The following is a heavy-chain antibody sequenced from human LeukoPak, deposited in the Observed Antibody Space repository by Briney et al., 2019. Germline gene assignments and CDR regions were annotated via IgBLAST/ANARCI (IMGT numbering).Heavy chain of an antibody. Sequence: SETLSLTCTVSGGSISSYYWSWIRQPPGKGLEWTGYIYYSGSTNYNPSLKSRVTISVDTSKNQFSLQLSSVTAADTAVYYCARDPRYVVVVAATSPSGFDYWGQGTLVTVSS. CDR2: IYYSGST. CDR1: GGSISSYY. D-gene: IGHD2-15*01. J-gene: IGHJ4*02. CDR3: ARDPRYVVVVAATSPSGFDY. V-gene: IGHV4-59*01.